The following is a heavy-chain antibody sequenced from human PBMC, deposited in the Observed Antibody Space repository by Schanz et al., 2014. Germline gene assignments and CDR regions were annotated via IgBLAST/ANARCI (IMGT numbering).Heavy chain of an antibody. CDR1: GFTFSIYG. CDR3: AREDCSATSCYFRY. J-gene: IGHJ4*02. CDR2: IRYDGRNK. D-gene: IGHD2-21*01. V-gene: IGHV3-33*08. Sequence: VKLVESGGGLVQPGGSLRLSCAASGFTFSIYGMHWVRQAPGKGLEWVAVIRYDGRNKNFVESVKGRFTISRDNSNNTVYLQMNTLRAEDTAVYYCAREDCSATSCYFRYWGQGTLVTVSS.